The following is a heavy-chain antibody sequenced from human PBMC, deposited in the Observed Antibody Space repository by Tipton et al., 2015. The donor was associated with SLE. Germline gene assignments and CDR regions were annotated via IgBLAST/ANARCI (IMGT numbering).Heavy chain of an antibody. CDR1: GYSISNDAYY. J-gene: IGHJ4*02. D-gene: IGHD2-21*01. CDR2: IYYSGRT. CDR3: ARRRFQSASDS. V-gene: IGHV4-39*07. Sequence: TLFLPCTVSGYSISNDAYYWSWFRQHPGKGLEWIGTIYYSGRTDYNPSLKSRVTMSVDTSMNQFSLKLNSVTAADTAVYYCARRRFQSASDSWGQGTLVSVSS.